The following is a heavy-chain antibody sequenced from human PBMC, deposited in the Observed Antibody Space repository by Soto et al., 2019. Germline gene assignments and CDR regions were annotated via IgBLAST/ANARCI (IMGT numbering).Heavy chain of an antibody. V-gene: IGHV4-34*01. CDR1: GGSFSGYY. CDR2: INHSGST. CDR3: ARDPRYCSSTSCYTRGYYYYGMDV. Sequence: SETLSLTCAVYGGSFSGYYWSWIRQPPGKGLEWIGEINHSGSTNYNPSLKSRVTISVHTSKNQFSLKLSSVTAADTAVYYCARDPRYCSSTSCYTRGYYYYGMDVWGQGTTVTGLL. J-gene: IGHJ6*02. D-gene: IGHD2-2*02.